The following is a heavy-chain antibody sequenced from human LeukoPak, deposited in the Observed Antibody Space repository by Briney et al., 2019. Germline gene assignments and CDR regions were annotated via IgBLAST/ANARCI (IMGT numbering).Heavy chain of an antibody. CDR2: INPNSGGT. D-gene: IGHD4-11*01. J-gene: IGHJ5*02. V-gene: IGHV1-2*02. CDR3: ARDLGDPGTVTTGPFDP. CDR1: GYTFTRHY. Sequence: ASVKVSCKASGYTFTRHYMHWVRQAPGQGLEWMGWINPNSGGTNYAQKFQGRVTMTRDTSISTAYMELSRLRSDDTAVYYCARDLGDPGTVTTGPFDPWGQGTLVTVSS.